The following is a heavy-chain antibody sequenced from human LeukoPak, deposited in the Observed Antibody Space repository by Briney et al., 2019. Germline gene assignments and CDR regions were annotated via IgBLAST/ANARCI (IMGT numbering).Heavy chain of an antibody. V-gene: IGHV4-59*01. CDR3: AREDPQTTVPEGMDV. CDR1: GGSIITYY. Sequence: PSETLSLTCGFSGGSIITYYWSWLRQLPGKGLEWMGYIYYTGTTNYNPSLRSRVTISVDTSRNQFSLRLCSVTAADTAVYYCAREDPQTTVPEGMDVWGHGTTVIVSS. D-gene: IGHD4-17*01. CDR2: IYYTGTT. J-gene: IGHJ6*02.